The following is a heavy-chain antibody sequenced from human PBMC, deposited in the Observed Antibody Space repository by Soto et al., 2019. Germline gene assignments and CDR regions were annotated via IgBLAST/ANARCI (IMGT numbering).Heavy chain of an antibody. CDR2: INAGNGNT. CDR1: GNTFTSYA. D-gene: IGHD2-15*01. CDR3: ARIESGGADD. V-gene: IGHV1-3*05. Sequence: QVQLVQSGAEEKKPGASEKVSCKASGNTFTSYAMHWVRQAPGQRLEWMGWINAGNGNTKYSQKFQGRVTITRDTSASTAYMDLSSLRSEDTAVYYCARIESGGADDWGQGTLVTVSS. J-gene: IGHJ4*02.